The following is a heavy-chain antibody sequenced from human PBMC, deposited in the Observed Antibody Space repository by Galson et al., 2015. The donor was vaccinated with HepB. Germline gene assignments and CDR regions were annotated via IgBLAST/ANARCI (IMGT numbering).Heavy chain of an antibody. J-gene: IGHJ4*02. V-gene: IGHV4-34*01. CDR3: ARGRYYYDSSGYRAYYFDY. CDR1: GGSFSGYY. CDR2: INHSGST. D-gene: IGHD3-22*01. Sequence: SETLSLTCAVYGGSFSGYYWSWIRQPPGKGLEWIGEINHSGSTNYNPSLKSRVTISVDTSKNQFSLKLSSVTAADTAVYYCARGRYYYDSSGYRAYYFDYWGQGTLVTVSS.